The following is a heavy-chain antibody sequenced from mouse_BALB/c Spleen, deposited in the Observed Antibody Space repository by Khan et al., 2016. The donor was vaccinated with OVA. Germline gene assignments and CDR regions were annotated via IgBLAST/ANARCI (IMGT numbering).Heavy chain of an antibody. D-gene: IGHD2-14*01. V-gene: IGHV2-6-4*01. CDR3: ARAYYRYDCDYGMDY. CDR1: GFSLSRYD. Sequence: VELVESGPGLVAPSQSLSITCTVSGFSLSRYDIHWVRQPPGKGLEWLGMIWGGGGTDYNSTLKSRRTINKDNSKSQVFLKINRLESDDTGMYYCARAYYRYDCDYGMDYWGQGTSGTVSS. J-gene: IGHJ4*01. CDR2: IWGGGGT.